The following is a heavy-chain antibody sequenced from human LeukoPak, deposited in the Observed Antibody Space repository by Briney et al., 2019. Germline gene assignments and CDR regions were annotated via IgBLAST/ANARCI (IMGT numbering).Heavy chain of an antibody. D-gene: IGHD4-23*01. CDR1: GGSISSGGYY. CDR2: IYYSGST. CDR3: ARVGRVVVTPYYYYYMDV. J-gene: IGHJ6*03. V-gene: IGHV4-31*03. Sequence: SETLSLTCTVSGGSISSGGYYWSWIRQHPGKGLEWIGYIYYSGSTYYNPSLKSRVTISVDTSKNQFSLTLSSVTAADTAVYYCARVGRVVVTPYYYYYMDVWDKGTTVTVSS.